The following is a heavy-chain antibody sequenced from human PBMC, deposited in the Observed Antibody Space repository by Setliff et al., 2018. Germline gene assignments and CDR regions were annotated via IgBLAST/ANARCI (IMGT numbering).Heavy chain of an antibody. CDR1: GGSISSSY. D-gene: IGHD3-10*01. Sequence: SETLSLTCTVSGGSISSSYWSWIRQPPGKGLEWIGYFYNSGSMNYNPSLKGRVTMSVDTSNNQLSLKLTSVSAADTAVYYCARAYYYGSGNSHKYYMDVWGKGTAVTVSS. CDR2: FYNSGSM. CDR3: ARAYYYGSGNSHKYYMDV. J-gene: IGHJ6*03. V-gene: IGHV4-4*09.